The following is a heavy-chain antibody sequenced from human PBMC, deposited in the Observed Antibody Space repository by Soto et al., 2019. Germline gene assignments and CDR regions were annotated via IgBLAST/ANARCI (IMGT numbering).Heavy chain of an antibody. J-gene: IGHJ4*02. Sequence: GGSLRLSCAASGFTFSSYSMSWVRQAPGKGLEWVSYISSSSSTIYYADSVKGRFTISRDSAKNSLYLQMNSLRAEDTAVYYCARDLYGDYGFDYWGQGTLVTSPQ. V-gene: IGHV3-48*01. CDR2: ISSSSSTI. CDR3: ARDLYGDYGFDY. D-gene: IGHD4-17*01. CDR1: GFTFSSYS.